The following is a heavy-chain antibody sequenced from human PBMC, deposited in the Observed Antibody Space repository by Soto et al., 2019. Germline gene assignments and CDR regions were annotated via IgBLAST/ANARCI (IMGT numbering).Heavy chain of an antibody. CDR3: ARLHGYCISSSCHGHYAMDV. D-gene: IGHD2-2*01. J-gene: IGHJ6*02. CDR1: SASISSSSYT. V-gene: IGHV4-39*01. Sequence: QLQLQESGPGLVKPSETLSLTCTVSSASISSSSYTWGWIRQPPGKGLEWIGSIYYSGTTYYNPSLHLRLTVSVVASKIHFSLKGTSVPAADTAVYYCARLHGYCISSSCHGHYAMDVWGPGTTVTVSS. CDR2: IYYSGTT.